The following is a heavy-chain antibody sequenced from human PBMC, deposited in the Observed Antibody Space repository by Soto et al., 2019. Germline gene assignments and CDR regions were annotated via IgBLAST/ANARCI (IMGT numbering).Heavy chain of an antibody. D-gene: IGHD2-2*01. CDR3: AREDRDRETGLVPAAIDGMDV. CDR2: IIPIFGIA. V-gene: IGHV1-69*08. Sequence: QVQLVQSGAEVKKPGSSVKVSCKASGGTFSRYSITWVRQAPGHGLEWIGRIIPIFGIASYAQKFQGRVTITAAESTGTAYMGLSSLRSDDTAVYYCAREDRDRETGLVPAAIDGMDVWGQGTTVTVSS. CDR1: GGTFSRYS. J-gene: IGHJ6*02.